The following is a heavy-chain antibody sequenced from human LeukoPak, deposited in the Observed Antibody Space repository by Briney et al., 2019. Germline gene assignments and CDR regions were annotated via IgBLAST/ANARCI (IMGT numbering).Heavy chain of an antibody. J-gene: IGHJ4*02. CDR2: ISSSGSTI. CDR3: ARRYSSSWYSYDY. Sequence: GGSLRLSCAASGFTFSSYEMNWVRQAPGRGLEWVSYISSSGSTIYYAHSVKGRFAISRDNAKNSLYLQMNSLRAEDTAVYYCARRYSSSWYSYDYWGQGTLVIVSS. V-gene: IGHV3-48*03. D-gene: IGHD6-13*01. CDR1: GFTFSSYE.